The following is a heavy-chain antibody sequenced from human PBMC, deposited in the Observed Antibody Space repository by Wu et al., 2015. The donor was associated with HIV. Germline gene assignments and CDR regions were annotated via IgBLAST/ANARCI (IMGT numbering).Heavy chain of an antibody. V-gene: IGHV1-18*01. D-gene: IGHD6-13*01. CDR1: GYTFITYG. J-gene: IGHJ6*03. CDR2: ISTYNGNT. Sequence: QVQLVQSGAEVKKPGASVKVSCKASGYTFITYGISWVRQAPGQGLEWMGWISTYNGNTNYAQKLQGRVTMTTDTSTSTAYMELRSLRSDDTAVYYCARQYSSTWRYYYYYMDVWARDTVTVSS. CDR3: ARQYSSTWRYYYYYMDV.